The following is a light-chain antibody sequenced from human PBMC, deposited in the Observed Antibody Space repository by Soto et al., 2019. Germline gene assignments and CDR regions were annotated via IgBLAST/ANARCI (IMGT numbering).Light chain of an antibody. J-gene: IGKJ5*01. CDR1: QSVSSY. CDR3: QQRSNWPPRIT. V-gene: IGKV3-11*01. Sequence: EIVLTQSPATLSLSPGERATLSCRASQSVSSYLAWYQQKPGQAPRLLIYDASTRATGIPARFSGSGSGTDFTLTISSREPEDFAVYYCQQRSNWPPRITFGQGTRLEIK. CDR2: DAS.